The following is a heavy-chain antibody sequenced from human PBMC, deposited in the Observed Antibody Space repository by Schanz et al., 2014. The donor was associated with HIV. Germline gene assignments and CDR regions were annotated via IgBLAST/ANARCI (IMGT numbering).Heavy chain of an antibody. V-gene: IGHV4-34*01. CDR2: VRHTGGT. J-gene: IGHJ6*02. CDR3: ARGPSGGLTPSRGMDV. D-gene: IGHD1-26*01. Sequence: QVQLQQWGAGLLKPSETLSLTCAVYGGSFRGYYWTWIRQFPGMGLEWIGKVRHTGGTNYNPSLKSRVTMSVDKSKNQFSLKLTSVTAADTAVYYCARGPSGGLTPSRGMDVWGQGTTVTVSS. CDR1: GGSFRGYY.